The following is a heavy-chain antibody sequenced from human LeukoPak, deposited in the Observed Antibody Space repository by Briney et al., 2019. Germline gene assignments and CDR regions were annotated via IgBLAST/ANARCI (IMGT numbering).Heavy chain of an antibody. CDR2: TSPSGSTI. Sequence: GGSLRLSCAASGFTFSDHFMSWVRQAPGKGLEWVSYTSPSGSTIYYADSVKGRFAISRDNAKNSLYLQMSNLRAEDTAVYYCARDGAAAGTDYYYYMDVWGKGTTVTVSS. V-gene: IGHV3-11*04. CDR1: GFTFSDHF. D-gene: IGHD6-13*01. J-gene: IGHJ6*03. CDR3: ARDGAAAGTDYYYYMDV.